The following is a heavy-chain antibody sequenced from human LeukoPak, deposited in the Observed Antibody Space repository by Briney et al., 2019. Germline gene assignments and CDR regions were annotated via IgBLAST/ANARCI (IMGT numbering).Heavy chain of an antibody. CDR2: INTNTGNP. J-gene: IGHJ4*02. CDR1: GYTFTSYA. V-gene: IGHV7-4-1*02. CDR3: ARLADADYYDSSGYYESNDY. Sequence: ASVKVSCKASGYTFTSYAMNWVRQAPGQGLEWMGWINTNTGNPTYAQGFTGRFVFSLDTSVSTAYLQISSLKAEDTAVYYCARLADADYYDSSGYYESNDYWGQGTLVTVSS. D-gene: IGHD3-22*01.